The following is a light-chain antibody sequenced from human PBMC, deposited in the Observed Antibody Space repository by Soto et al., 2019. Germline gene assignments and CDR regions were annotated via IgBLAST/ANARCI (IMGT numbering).Light chain of an antibody. CDR2: GAT. CDR3: QQAHTFPFT. Sequence: DIQMTQSPSSVSASVGGSVTITCRASQGINVWLAWYQQRPGKAPKLLIYGATGLQSGVPSRLRGGGSGRDFTLTISNLQPEDFATYYCQQAHTFPFTFGPGTRVDV. V-gene: IGKV1-12*02. J-gene: IGKJ3*01. CDR1: QGINVW.